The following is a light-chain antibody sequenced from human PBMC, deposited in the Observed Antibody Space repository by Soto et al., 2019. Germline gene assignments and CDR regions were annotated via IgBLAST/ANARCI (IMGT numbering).Light chain of an antibody. CDR3: QQFLIYPFT. J-gene: IGKJ3*01. Sequence: DILLTQSPSFLSASVGDRVTITCRASQGISSSLAWYQQKPGKAPKLLIYAASTLHSGVASRFSGSGSGTEFTLTISSLQPEDFATFYCQQFLIYPFTFGPGTKVDIK. CDR1: QGISSS. CDR2: AAS. V-gene: IGKV1-9*01.